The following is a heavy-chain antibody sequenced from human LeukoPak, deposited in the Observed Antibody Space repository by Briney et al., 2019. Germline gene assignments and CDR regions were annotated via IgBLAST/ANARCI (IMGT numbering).Heavy chain of an antibody. V-gene: IGHV3-64D*08. CDR3: GGVGCLGGAIRFGP. CDR2: ISTNGDST. J-gene: IGHJ5*02. Sequence: GGSLRLSCSASGLAFSSYSLHCVRQAPGKGLEYVSAISTNGDSTYYADSVKGRFTISRDNSKNTLNLQMSSLRVEDTAVYYCGGVGCLGGAIRFGPWGQRTLVPVSP. CDR1: GLAFSSYS. D-gene: IGHD3-16*02.